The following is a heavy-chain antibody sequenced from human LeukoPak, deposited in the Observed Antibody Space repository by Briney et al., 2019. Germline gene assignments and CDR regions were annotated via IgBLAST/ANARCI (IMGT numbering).Heavy chain of an antibody. D-gene: IGHD3-10*01. Sequence: SETLSLTCAVYGGSFSGYYWSWIRQPPGKGLEWIGQINHSGSTNYNPSLKSRVTISVDTSKNQFSLKLSSVTAADTAVYYCARSQGSMVRGVPLDYWGQGTLVTVSS. CDR3: ARSQGSMVRGVPLDY. V-gene: IGHV4-34*01. CDR2: INHSGST. CDR1: GGSFSGYY. J-gene: IGHJ4*02.